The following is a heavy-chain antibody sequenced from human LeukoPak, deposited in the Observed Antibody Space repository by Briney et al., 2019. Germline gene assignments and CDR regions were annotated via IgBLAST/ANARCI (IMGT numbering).Heavy chain of an antibody. V-gene: IGHV3-20*04. J-gene: IGHJ6*03. D-gene: IGHD6-13*01. CDR2: INWNGGST. Sequence: GGSLRLSCAASGFTFDDYGMSWVRQAPGKGLEWVSGINWNGGSTGYADSVKGRFTISRDNAKNSLYLQMNSLRAEDTAVYYCANTGYSSSWYRYYYYMDVWGKGTTVTVSS. CDR1: GFTFDDYG. CDR3: ANTGYSSSWYRYYYYMDV.